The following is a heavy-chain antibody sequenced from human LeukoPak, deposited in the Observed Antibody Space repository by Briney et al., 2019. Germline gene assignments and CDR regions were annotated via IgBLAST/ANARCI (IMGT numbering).Heavy chain of an antibody. J-gene: IGHJ6*03. V-gene: IGHV1-69*06. CDR2: IIPIFGTA. Sequence: GASVKVSCKASGGTFSSYAISWVRQAPGQGLEWMGRIIPIFGTANYAQKFQGRVTITADKSTSTAYMELSSLRSEDTAVYYCARSYSNYDYYYYYMDVWGKGPRSPSP. D-gene: IGHD4-11*01. CDR1: GGTFSSYA. CDR3: ARSYSNYDYYYYYMDV.